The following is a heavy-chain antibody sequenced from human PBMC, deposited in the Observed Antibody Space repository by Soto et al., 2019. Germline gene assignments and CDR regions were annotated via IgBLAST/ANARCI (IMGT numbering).Heavy chain of an antibody. V-gene: IGHV3-33*01. D-gene: IGHD6-19*01. CDR3: ARDSAFKEETVAGYYYGMDV. CDR1: GFTFSSYG. J-gene: IGHJ6*02. CDR2: IWYDGSNK. Sequence: GGSLRLSCAASGFTFSSYGMHWVRQAPGKGLEWVAVIWYDGSNKYYADSVKGRFTISRDNSKNTLYLQMNSLRAEDTVVYYCARDSAFKEETVAGYYYGMDVWGQGTTVTVSS.